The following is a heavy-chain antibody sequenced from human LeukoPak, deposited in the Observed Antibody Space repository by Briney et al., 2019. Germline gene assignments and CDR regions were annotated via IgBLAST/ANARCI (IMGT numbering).Heavy chain of an antibody. J-gene: IGHJ4*02. Sequence: GGSLRLSCAASGFTFSSYDMTWFRQAPGKGLEWVSFIRNKASGGTTEHAASVRGRFTTSRDDSKSIAYLQMNSLKTEDTALYYCTRDRIMTDFWGQGTLVTVSS. CDR3: TRDRIMTDF. CDR1: GFTFSSYD. D-gene: IGHD2-15*01. CDR2: IRNKASGGTT. V-gene: IGHV3-49*03.